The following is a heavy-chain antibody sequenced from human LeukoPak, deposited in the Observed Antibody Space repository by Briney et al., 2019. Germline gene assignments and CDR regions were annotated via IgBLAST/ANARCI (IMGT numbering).Heavy chain of an antibody. J-gene: IGHJ4*02. V-gene: IGHV4-34*01. Sequence: SETLSLTCAVYGGSFSGYYWSWIRQPPGKGLEWIGEINHSGSTNYNPSLKSRVTISVDTSKNQFSLKLSSVTAADTAAYYCATKSLRTPYSFDNWGQGTMDTVSS. CDR2: INHSGST. D-gene: IGHD2-8*01. CDR1: GGSFSGYY. CDR3: ATKSLRTPYSFDN.